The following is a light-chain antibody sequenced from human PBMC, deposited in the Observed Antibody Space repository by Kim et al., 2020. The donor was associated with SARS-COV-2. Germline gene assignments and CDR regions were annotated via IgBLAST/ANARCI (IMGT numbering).Light chain of an antibody. J-gene: IGLJ2*01. CDR2: DTN. CDR3: ATWDNSLSGVV. V-gene: IGLV1-51*01. CDR1: ASNIGNNF. Sequence: QSVLTQPPSVSAAPGQRVTISCSGSASNIGNNFVSWYQYLPGTAPKLLSYDTNKRPSGIPDRFSGSKSGTSATLDITGLQTGDEADYYCATWDNSLSGVVFGGGTRLTVL.